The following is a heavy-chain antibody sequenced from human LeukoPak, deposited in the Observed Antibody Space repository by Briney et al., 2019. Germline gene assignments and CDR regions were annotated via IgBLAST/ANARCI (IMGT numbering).Heavy chain of an antibody. CDR2: IYYSGST. J-gene: IGHJ5*02. D-gene: IGHD2-15*01. CDR1: GGSISSSSYY. Sequence: SETLSLTCTVSGGSISSSSYYWGWIRQPPGKGLEWIGSIYYSGSTYYNPSLKSRVTISVDTSKNQFSLKLSSVTAADTAVYYCASNLKHFSELRGLYCSGGSCYSSWGQGTLVTVSS. CDR3: ASNLKHFSELRGLYCSGGSCYSS. V-gene: IGHV4-39*01.